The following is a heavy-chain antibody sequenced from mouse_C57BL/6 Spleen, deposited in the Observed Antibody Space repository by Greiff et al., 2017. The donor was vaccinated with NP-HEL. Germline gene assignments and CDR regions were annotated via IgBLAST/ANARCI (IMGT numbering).Heavy chain of an antibody. V-gene: IGHV1-52*01. CDR2: IDPSDSET. Sequence: QVQLKQPGAELVRPGSSVKLSCKASGYTFTSYWMHWVKQRPIQGLEWIGNIDPSDSETHYNQKFKDKATLTVDKSSSTAYMQLSSLTSEDSAVYYCARRAGSREVFAYWGQGTLVTVSA. CDR1: GYTFTSYW. J-gene: IGHJ3*01. CDR3: ARRAGSREVFAY. D-gene: IGHD1-1*01.